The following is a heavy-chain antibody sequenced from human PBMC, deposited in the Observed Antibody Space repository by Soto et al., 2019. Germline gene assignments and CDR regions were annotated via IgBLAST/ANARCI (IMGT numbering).Heavy chain of an antibody. J-gene: IGHJ4*02. Sequence: QVQLVQSGAEVKKPGSSVTVSCTASGGTFSSYAISWVRQAPGQGLEWMGGIIPIFGTANYAQKFQGRVTITADKSTSAAYMELSSLRSEDTAVYYCASEDYDSSGYPFGYWGQGTLVTVSS. CDR3: ASEDYDSSGYPFGY. CDR2: IIPIFGTA. V-gene: IGHV1-69*06. D-gene: IGHD3-22*01. CDR1: GGTFSSYA.